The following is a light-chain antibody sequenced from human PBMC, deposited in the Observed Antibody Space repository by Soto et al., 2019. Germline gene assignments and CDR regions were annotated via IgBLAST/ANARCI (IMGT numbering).Light chain of an antibody. J-gene: IGLJ1*01. CDR1: SGHSSYA. Sequence: QLVLTQSPSASASLGASVKLTCTLSSGHSSYAIAWHQQQPEKGPRYFMKLNSDGSHSKGDGIPDRFSGSSSGAERYLTISSLQSEDEADYYFQTWGTGIQVFGTGTKLTVL. V-gene: IGLV4-69*01. CDR3: QTWGTGIQV. CDR2: LNSDGSH.